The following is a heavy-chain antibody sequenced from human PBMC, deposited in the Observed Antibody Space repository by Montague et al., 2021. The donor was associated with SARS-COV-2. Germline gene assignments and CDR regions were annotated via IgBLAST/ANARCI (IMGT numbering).Heavy chain of an antibody. Sequence: SETLSLTCAVYGGSFSGYYWSWIRQPPGKGLGWIGSIYYSGSTYYNPSFRSRVTISVATSKNQFSLKLSSVTAADTAVYYCAKVAGSHDTFDIWGRGTMVTVSS. CDR3: AKVAGSHDTFDI. J-gene: IGHJ3*02. CDR1: GGSFSGYY. D-gene: IGHD6-19*01. CDR2: IYYSGST. V-gene: IGHV4-34*01.